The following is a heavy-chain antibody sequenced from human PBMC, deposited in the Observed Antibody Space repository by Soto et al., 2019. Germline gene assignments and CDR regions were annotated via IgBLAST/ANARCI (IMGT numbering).Heavy chain of an antibody. J-gene: IGHJ5*02. CDR2: IIPIFGTA. D-gene: IGHD3-22*01. CDR1: GGTFSSYA. CDR3: ARDGGSGSENDP. Sequence: GASVKVSCKASGGTFSSYAISWVRQAPGQGLEWMGGIIPIFGTANYAQKFQGRVTITADESTSTAYMELSSLRYEDTAVYYCARDGGSGSENDPWGQGTLVTVSS. V-gene: IGHV1-69*13.